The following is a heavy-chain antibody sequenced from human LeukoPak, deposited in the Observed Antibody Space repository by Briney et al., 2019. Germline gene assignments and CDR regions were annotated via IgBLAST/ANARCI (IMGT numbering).Heavy chain of an antibody. D-gene: IGHD1-7*01. V-gene: IGHV4-59*01. CDR2: IYYSGST. CDR3: ARVPGGGTAAN. CDR1: GGSISSYY. Sequence: SETLSLTCTVSGGSISSYYWSWIRQPPGKGLEWIGYIYYSGSTNYNPSLKSRVTISVDMSKNQFSLRLSSVTTADTAVYYCARVPGGGTAANWGQGTMVTVSS. J-gene: IGHJ3*01.